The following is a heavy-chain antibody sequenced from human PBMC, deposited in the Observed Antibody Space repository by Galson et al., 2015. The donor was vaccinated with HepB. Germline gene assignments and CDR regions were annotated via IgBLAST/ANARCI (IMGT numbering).Heavy chain of an antibody. CDR2: ISRYNGNT. Sequence: SVKVSCKASGYTFTRYGISWVRQAPGQGLEWMGWISRYNGNTNYAQKLQGRVTMTTDTSTSTAYMELRSLRSDDTAAYYCARDLYNWNDGDAFDIWGQGTMVTVSS. V-gene: IGHV1-18*04. D-gene: IGHD1-20*01. CDR1: GYTFTRYG. CDR3: ARDLYNWNDGDAFDI. J-gene: IGHJ3*02.